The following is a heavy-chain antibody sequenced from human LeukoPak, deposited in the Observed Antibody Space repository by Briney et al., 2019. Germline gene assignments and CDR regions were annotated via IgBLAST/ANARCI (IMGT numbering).Heavy chain of an antibody. D-gene: IGHD3-3*01. Sequence: PGGSLRLSCAASGITVSSNYMSWVRQAPGKGLEWVSAISGSGGSTYYADSVKGRFTISRDNSKNTPYLQMNSLRAEDTAVYYCAKDREDTIFGVVNPFDYWGQGTLVTVSS. V-gene: IGHV3-23*01. CDR3: AKDREDTIFGVVNPFDY. CDR1: GITVSSNY. J-gene: IGHJ4*02. CDR2: ISGSGGST.